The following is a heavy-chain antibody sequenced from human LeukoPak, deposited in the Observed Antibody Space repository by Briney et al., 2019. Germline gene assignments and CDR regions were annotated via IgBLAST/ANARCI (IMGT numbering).Heavy chain of an antibody. D-gene: IGHD6-13*01. CDR3: ARDIAAAITPFYYFDY. V-gene: IGHV1-18*01. J-gene: IGHJ4*02. CDR2: ISAYNGNT. CDR1: GYTFTSYG. Sequence: ASVKVSCKASGYTFTSYGISWVRQAPGQGLEWMGWISAYNGNTNYAQKLQGRVTMTTDTSTSTAYMELRSLRSDDTAVYYCARDIAAAITPFYYFDYWGQGTLVTVSS.